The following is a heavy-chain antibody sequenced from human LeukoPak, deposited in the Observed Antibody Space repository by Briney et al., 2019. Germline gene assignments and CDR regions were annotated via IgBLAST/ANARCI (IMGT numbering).Heavy chain of an antibody. CDR1: GFTFTIYW. CDR3: ARGDDGYNYWVVDY. Sequence: GGSLRLSCAASGFTFTIYWMTWVRQAPGKGLEWVANIKQDGSEKYYVDSVKGRFTISRDNAKNSLYLQVNSLRAEDTAVYYCARGDDGYNYWVVDYWGQGTLVTVSS. V-gene: IGHV3-7*02. CDR2: IKQDGSEK. J-gene: IGHJ4*02. D-gene: IGHD5-18*01.